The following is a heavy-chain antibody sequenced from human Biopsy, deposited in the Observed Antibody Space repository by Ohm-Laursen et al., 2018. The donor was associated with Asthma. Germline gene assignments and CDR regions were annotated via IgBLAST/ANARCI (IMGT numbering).Heavy chain of an antibody. CDR3: AKDTEGRYDFWSGLSYNYYGMDV. J-gene: IGHJ6*02. Sequence: SLRLSCAASGFTFSSYGMHWVRQAPGKGLEWVAVISYDGSNKYYADSVKGRFTISRDNSKNTLYLQVNSLRAEDTAVYYCAKDTEGRYDFWSGLSYNYYGMDVWGQGTTVTVSS. D-gene: IGHD3-3*01. CDR2: ISYDGSNK. CDR1: GFTFSSYG. V-gene: IGHV3-30*18.